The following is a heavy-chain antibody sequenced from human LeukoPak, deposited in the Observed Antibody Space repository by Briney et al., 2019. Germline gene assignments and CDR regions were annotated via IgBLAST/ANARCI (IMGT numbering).Heavy chain of an antibody. CDR2: INPNSGGT. D-gene: IGHD3-22*01. Sequence: ASVKVSCKASGYTFTGYYMHWVRQAPGQGLEWMGWINPNSGGTNYAQKFQGRVTMTRDTSISTAYMELGRLRSDDTAVYYCARETYYYDSSGYYLDYWGQGTLVTVSS. CDR1: GYTFTGYY. J-gene: IGHJ4*02. V-gene: IGHV1-2*02. CDR3: ARETYYYDSSGYYLDY.